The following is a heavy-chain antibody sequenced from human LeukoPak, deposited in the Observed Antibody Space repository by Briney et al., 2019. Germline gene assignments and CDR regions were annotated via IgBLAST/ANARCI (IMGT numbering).Heavy chain of an antibody. CDR2: IHFTGTS. CDR1: GESIRIDTYY. V-gene: IGHV4-39*01. Sequence: SETLSLTCSVSGESIRIDTYYWGWVRQSPGTGLEWLADIHFTGTSHYDPSLASRVSISVDTTKNQVSLNSRSVTAADSAVYFCARAPAYRRYLFEKWGQGILVTVSS. J-gene: IGHJ4*02. D-gene: IGHD2-21*01. CDR3: ARAPAYRRYLFEK.